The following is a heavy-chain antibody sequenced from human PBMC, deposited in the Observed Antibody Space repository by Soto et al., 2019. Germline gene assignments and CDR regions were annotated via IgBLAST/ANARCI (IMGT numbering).Heavy chain of an antibody. V-gene: IGHV4-59*01. CDR1: GGSISSYY. D-gene: IGHD5-18*01. J-gene: IGHJ5*02. Sequence: QVQLQESGPGLVKPSETLSLTCTVSGGSISSYYWSWIRQPPGKGLEWIGYIYYSGSTNYTPSLKSRVTISVDTSKHQFSLKLSSVTAADTAVYYCARGGYSYGPGWFDPWGQGTLVTVSS. CDR3: ARGGYSYGPGWFDP. CDR2: IYYSGST.